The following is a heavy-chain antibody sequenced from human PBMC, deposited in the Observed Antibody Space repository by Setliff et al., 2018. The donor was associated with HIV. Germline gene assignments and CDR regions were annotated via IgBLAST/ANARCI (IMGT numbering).Heavy chain of an antibody. Sequence: SETLSLTCTVSGGSISSYYWSWIRQPPGKGLEWIGYINTSGTTNYNPSLKSRVTISVDTSKNQFSLKLSSVTAADTAVYFCAIQTYYYDNSGHNWFDPWGQGTLVTVSS. CDR2: INTSGTT. V-gene: IGHV4-4*09. CDR1: GGSISSYY. D-gene: IGHD3-22*01. CDR3: AIQTYYYDNSGHNWFDP. J-gene: IGHJ5*02.